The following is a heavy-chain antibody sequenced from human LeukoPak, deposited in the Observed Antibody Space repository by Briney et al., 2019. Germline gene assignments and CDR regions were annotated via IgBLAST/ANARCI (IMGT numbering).Heavy chain of an antibody. Sequence: ASVKVSSKASGYTFTSYYMHWVRQAPGQGLEWMGIINPSGGSTSYAQKFQGRVTMTRDMSTSTVYMELSSLRSEDTAVYYCARDLASSGWYHYFDYWGQGTLVTVSS. CDR3: ARDLASSGWYHYFDY. J-gene: IGHJ4*02. V-gene: IGHV1-46*01. CDR2: INPSGGST. CDR1: GYTFTSYY. D-gene: IGHD6-19*01.